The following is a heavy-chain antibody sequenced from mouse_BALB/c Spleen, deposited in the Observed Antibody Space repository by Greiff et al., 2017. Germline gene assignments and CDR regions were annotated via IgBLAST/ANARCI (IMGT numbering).Heavy chain of an antibody. CDR1: GFNIKDTY. CDR2: IDPANGNT. V-gene: IGHV14-3*02. Sequence: EVQLQQSGAELVKPGASVKLSCTASGFNIKDTYMHWVKQRPEQGLEWIGRIDPANGNTKYDPKFQGKATITADTSSNTAYLQLSSLTSEDTAVYYCAHLYYSNAWFAYWGQGTLVTVSA. J-gene: IGHJ3*01. CDR3: AHLYYSNAWFAY. D-gene: IGHD2-5*01.